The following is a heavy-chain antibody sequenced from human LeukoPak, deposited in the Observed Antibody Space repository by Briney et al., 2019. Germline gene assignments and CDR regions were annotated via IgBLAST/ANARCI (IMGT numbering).Heavy chain of an antibody. V-gene: IGHV1-46*01. Sequence: ASVKVSCKASGYTFTSYYMHWMRQAPGQGLEWMGIINPSGGSTSYAQKFQGRVTMTRDTSTSTVYMELSSLRSEDTAVYYCARVGGYCSGGSCYGYWFDPWGQGTLVTVSS. CDR1: GYTFTSYY. J-gene: IGHJ5*02. D-gene: IGHD2-15*01. CDR2: INPSGGST. CDR3: ARVGGYCSGGSCYGYWFDP.